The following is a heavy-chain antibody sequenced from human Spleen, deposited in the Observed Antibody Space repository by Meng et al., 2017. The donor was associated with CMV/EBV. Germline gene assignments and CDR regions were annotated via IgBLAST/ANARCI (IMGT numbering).Heavy chain of an antibody. V-gene: IGHV4-59*01. J-gene: IGHJ4*02. CDR2: IYYSGST. D-gene: IGHD2-2*02. CDR1: GGSISSYY. Sequence: SETLSLTCTVSGGSISSYYWSWIRQPPGKGLEWIGYIYYSGSTNYNPSLKSRVTISVDTSKNQFSLKLSSVTAADTAVYYCARVSRYCSSTSCYTGGFGYWGQGTLVTVSS. CDR3: ARVSRYCSSTSCYTGGFGY.